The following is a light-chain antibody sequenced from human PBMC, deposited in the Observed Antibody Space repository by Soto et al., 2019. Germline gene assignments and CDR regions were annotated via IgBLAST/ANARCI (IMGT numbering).Light chain of an antibody. V-gene: IGKV1-5*01. CDR2: DAS. CDR3: QQYNNFSLA. J-gene: IGKJ4*01. CDR1: ESISNL. Sequence: EIQLTQSPSTLSASVGDRATITCRASESISNLLACYQGKPGQAPKLLIYDASNWDSGVPSRFSGSWSGTEFPLTIRGLQPDDFASYYCQQYNNFSLAFRGGTKVDIK.